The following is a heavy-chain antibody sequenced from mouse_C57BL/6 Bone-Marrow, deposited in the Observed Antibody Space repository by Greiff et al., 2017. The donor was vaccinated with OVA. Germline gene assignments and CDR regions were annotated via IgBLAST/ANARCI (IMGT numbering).Heavy chain of an antibody. V-gene: IGHV1-53*01. D-gene: IGHD1-1*01. J-gene: IGHJ2*01. Sequence: QVQLQQPGTELVKPGASVKLSCKASGYPFTSYWMHWVKQRPGQGLEWIGNINPSNGGTNYNEKFKSKATLTVDNSSSTAYMQLRSLHSEDSAVYYCARRFITTVEYYLDDWGQGTTLTVSS. CDR3: ARRFITTVEYYLDD. CDR2: INPSNGGT. CDR1: GYPFTSYW.